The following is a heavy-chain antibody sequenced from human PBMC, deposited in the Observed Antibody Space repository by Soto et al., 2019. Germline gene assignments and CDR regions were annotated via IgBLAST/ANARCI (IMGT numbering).Heavy chain of an antibody. CDR1: GGTFSSYT. D-gene: IGHD1-1*01. CDR2: IIPILGIA. J-gene: IGHJ5*02. CDR3: ARDLFEGTTGTGPPGNWWFDP. Sequence: WASVKVSCKASGGTFSSYTIRWVRQAPGQGLEWMGRIIPILGIANYAQKFQGRVTITADKSTSTAYMELSSLRSEDTAVYYCARDLFEGTTGTGPPGNWWFDPWGQGTLVTVSS. V-gene: IGHV1-69*04.